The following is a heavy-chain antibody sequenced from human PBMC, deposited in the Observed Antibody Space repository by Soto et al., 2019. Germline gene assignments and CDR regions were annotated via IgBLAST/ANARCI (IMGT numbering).Heavy chain of an antibody. CDR2: VYWDDDK. D-gene: IGHD7-27*01. V-gene: IGHV2-5*02. CDR1: GFSLSTSGAG. Sequence: QITLKESGPTLVKPTQTLTLTCTFSGFSLSTSGAGVGWIRQPPPKALEWLAVVYWDDDKRYSPSLKSRLTITKDTSKNQVVLKMTNMDPVDTATYYCVYRLYAGWLTGSYYDYCGPGTLVTVSS. J-gene: IGHJ4*02. CDR3: VYRLYAGWLTGSYYDY.